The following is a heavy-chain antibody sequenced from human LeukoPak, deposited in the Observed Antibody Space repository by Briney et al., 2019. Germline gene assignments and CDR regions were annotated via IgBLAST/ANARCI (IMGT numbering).Heavy chain of an antibody. J-gene: IGHJ3*02. CDR2: IYHTGST. CDR3: ARDGGRTSSDAVEI. V-gene: IGHV4-59*12. Sequence: ASETLSLTCTVSGGSISSFYWSWIRQPPGKGLEWIGYIYHTGSTYYNPSLKSRVTISVDRSKNQFSLKLSSVTAADTAVYYCARDGGRTSSDAVEIWGQGTMVIVSS. D-gene: IGHD2-2*01. CDR1: GGSISSFY.